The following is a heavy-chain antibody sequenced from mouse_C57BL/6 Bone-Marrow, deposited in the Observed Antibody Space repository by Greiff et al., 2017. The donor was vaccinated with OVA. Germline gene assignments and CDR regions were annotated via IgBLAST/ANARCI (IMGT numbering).Heavy chain of an antibody. D-gene: IGHD1-1*01. V-gene: IGHV6-3*01. J-gene: IGHJ4*01. CDR1: GFTFSNYW. CDR2: IRLKSDNYAT. CDR3: TAYYGYYAMDY. Sequence: EVKVEESGGGLVQPGGSMKLSCVASGFTFSNYWMNWVRQSPEKGLEWVAQIRLKSDNYATHYAESVKGRFTISRDDSKSSVYLQMNNLRAEDTGIYYCTAYYGYYAMDYWGQGTSVTVSS.